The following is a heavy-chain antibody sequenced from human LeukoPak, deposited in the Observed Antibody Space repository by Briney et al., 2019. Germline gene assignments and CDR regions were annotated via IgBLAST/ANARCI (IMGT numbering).Heavy chain of an antibody. CDR3: ARDGSSMYYYDSSGYRTLDY. D-gene: IGHD3-22*01. Sequence: GGSLRLSCAASGFTFSSYAISWVRQAPGKGLEWVSAISGSGGSTYYADSVKGRFTISRDNAKNSLYLQMNSLRAEDTAVYYCARDGSSMYYYDSSGYRTLDYWGQGTLVTVSS. CDR2: ISGSGGST. J-gene: IGHJ4*02. V-gene: IGHV3-23*01. CDR1: GFTFSSYA.